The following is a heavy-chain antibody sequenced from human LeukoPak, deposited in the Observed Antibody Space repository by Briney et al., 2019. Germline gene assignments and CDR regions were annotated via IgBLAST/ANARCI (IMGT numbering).Heavy chain of an antibody. CDR2: IYHTGST. CDR3: ARVDGPFDI. V-gene: IGHV4-30-4*08. Sequence: SETLSLTCTVSGDSVSSGDYYWSWIRQPPGKGLEWIAYIYHTGSTYYNPSLRSRVIISVDTSKNQFSLKLSSMTAADMAVYYCARVDGPFDIWGQGTMVTVSS. D-gene: IGHD5-24*01. J-gene: IGHJ3*02. CDR1: GDSVSSGDYY.